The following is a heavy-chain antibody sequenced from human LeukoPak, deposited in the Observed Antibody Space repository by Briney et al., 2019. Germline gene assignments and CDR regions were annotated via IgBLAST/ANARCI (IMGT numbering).Heavy chain of an antibody. Sequence: PTGGSLRLSCVASGFTFSRYGMHWVRRGPGKGLEWVATISSNGDSKNYADSMKGRFTISRDNSKNTLSLQMNSLRTDDTAVYYCAKDWGDYFASGSSYLDYWGQGTLVSVSS. CDR1: GFTFSRYG. V-gene: IGHV3-30*18. J-gene: IGHJ4*02. CDR2: ISSNGDSK. D-gene: IGHD3-10*01. CDR3: AKDWGDYFASGSSYLDY.